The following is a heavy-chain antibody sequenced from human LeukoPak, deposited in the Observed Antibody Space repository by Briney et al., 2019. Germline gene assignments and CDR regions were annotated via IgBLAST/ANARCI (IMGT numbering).Heavy chain of an antibody. Sequence: PGGSLRLSCAASGFIFSNYALVWVRQAPGKGLEWVSSITGRGDETFYADSVKGRFSLSRDNSKNMLYLQMYSLGAEDTAIYYCAKRAAAGLVDWFDPWGQGTLVTVSS. V-gene: IGHV3-23*01. CDR2: ITGRGDET. J-gene: IGHJ5*02. CDR1: GFIFSNYA. D-gene: IGHD6-13*01. CDR3: AKRAAAGLVDWFDP.